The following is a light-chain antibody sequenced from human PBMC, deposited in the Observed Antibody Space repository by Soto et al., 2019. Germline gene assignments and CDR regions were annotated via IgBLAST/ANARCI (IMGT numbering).Light chain of an antibody. Sequence: DIQLTQSPSSLSASVGDRVTITCRASQTISTYLTWFQQKPGNAPKVLIYDASTLQSGVPSRFSGSGSGTDFTLTISRLEPEDFAVYYCQQYGSSLTFGGGTKVEIK. V-gene: IGKV1-39*01. J-gene: IGKJ4*01. CDR3: QQYGSSLT. CDR1: QTISTY. CDR2: DAS.